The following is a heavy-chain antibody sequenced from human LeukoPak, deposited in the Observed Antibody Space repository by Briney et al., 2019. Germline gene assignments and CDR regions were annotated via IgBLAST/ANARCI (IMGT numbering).Heavy chain of an antibody. V-gene: IGHV1-69*05. CDR3: ARASVTPEHYYYYYYMDV. Sequence: GASVKASCKASGGTFSSYAISWVRQAPGQGLEWMGGIIPIFGTANYAQKFQGRVTITTDESTSTAYMELSSLRSEDTAVYYCARASVTPEHYYYYYYMDVWGKGTTVTVSS. J-gene: IGHJ6*03. CDR1: GGTFSSYA. CDR2: IIPIFGTA. D-gene: IGHD2-21*02.